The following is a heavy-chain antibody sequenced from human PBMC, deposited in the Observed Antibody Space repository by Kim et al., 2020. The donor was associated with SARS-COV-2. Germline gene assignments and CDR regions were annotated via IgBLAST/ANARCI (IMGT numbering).Heavy chain of an antibody. CDR3: ARVTTMVRGVKEANWFDP. CDR1: GGSFSGYY. CDR2: INHSGST. D-gene: IGHD3-10*01. V-gene: IGHV4-34*01. J-gene: IGHJ5*02. Sequence: SETLSLTCAVYGGSFSGYYWSWIRQPPGKGLEWIGEINHSGSTNYNPSLKSRVTISVDTSKNQFSLKLSSVTAADTAVYYCARVTTMVRGVKEANWFDPWGQGTLVTVSS.